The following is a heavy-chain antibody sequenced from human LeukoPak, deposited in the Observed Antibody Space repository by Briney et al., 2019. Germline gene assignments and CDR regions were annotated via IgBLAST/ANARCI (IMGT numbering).Heavy chain of an antibody. V-gene: IGHV3-7*01. Sequence: PGGSLRLSCVASGTFSTHWMTWVRQAPGKGLERVANIKPDGSETYYVDSVRGRFTISRDNAKNSLYLQMNSLRAEDTAVYYCARSSDSSWYDYWGQGTLVTVSS. CDR3: ARSSDSSWYDY. CDR1: GTFSTHW. D-gene: IGHD6-13*01. CDR2: IKPDGSET. J-gene: IGHJ4*02.